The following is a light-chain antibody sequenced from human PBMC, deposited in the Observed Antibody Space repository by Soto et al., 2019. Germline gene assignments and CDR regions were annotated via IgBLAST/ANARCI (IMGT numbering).Light chain of an antibody. J-gene: IGKJ5*01. Sequence: EIVLTQSPGTLSLSPGETATLSCRASQSVSSSYLAWYQQKPGQAPRLLIYGASSRATGIPDRFSASGSGTDITLTISGLEPEDFAVYYCQQYGSSPGTFGQGTRLEIK. CDR1: QSVSSSY. CDR3: QQYGSSPGT. V-gene: IGKV3-20*01. CDR2: GAS.